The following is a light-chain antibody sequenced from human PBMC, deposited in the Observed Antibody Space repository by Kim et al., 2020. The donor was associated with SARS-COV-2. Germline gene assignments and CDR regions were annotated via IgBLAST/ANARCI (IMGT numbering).Light chain of an antibody. J-gene: IGKJ4*01. CDR3: LQDYDYPLT. CDR2: ATS. V-gene: IGKV1-6*01. Sequence: AIQMTQSPSSLSASVGDRVTITCRASQGIRNDLGWYQQKPGRAPNLLIYATSTLQSGVPSRFSGSGSGTDFTLTISSLQPEDVATYYCLQDYDYPLTFRGGPTVDIK. CDR1: QGIRND.